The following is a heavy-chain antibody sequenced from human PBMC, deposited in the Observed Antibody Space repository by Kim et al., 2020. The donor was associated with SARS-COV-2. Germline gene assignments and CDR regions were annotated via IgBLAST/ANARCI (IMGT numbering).Heavy chain of an antibody. J-gene: IGHJ6*02. CDR3: ARDAGATLSAYYHYYGMDV. CDR1: GGSISSYY. D-gene: IGHD1-26*01. V-gene: IGHV4-59*01. CDR2: IYYSGST. Sequence: SETLSLTCTVSGGSISSYYWSWIRQPPGKGLEWIGYIYYSGSTNYNPSLKSRVTISVDTSKNQFSLKLSSVTAADTAVYYCARDAGATLSAYYHYYGMDVWGQGTTVTVSS.